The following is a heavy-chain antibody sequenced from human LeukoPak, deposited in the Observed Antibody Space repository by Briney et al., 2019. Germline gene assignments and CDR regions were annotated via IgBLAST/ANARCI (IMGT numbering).Heavy chain of an antibody. CDR3: AKDSGYSYGYYFDY. J-gene: IGHJ4*02. Sequence: GGSLRLSCAASGFTFSSYAMSWVRQAPGKGLEWVSVISGGGGSTYHADSMKGRFTISRDNSKNTLYLQMNSLRAEDTAVYYCAKDSGYSYGYYFDYWGQGTLVTVSS. D-gene: IGHD5-18*01. CDR1: GFTFSSYA. CDR2: ISGGGGST. V-gene: IGHV3-23*01.